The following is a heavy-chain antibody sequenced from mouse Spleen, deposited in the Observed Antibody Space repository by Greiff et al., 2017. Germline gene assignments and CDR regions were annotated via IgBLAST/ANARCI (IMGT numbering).Heavy chain of an antibody. V-gene: IGHV5-12*02. D-gene: IGHD2-4*01. Sequence: EVQRVESGGGLVQPGGSLKLSCATSGFTFSDYYMYWVRQTPEKRLEWVAYISNGGGSTYYPDTVKGRFTISRDNAKNTLYLQMSRLKSEDTAMYYCARGDDYDVRFAYWGQGTLVTVSA. CDR2: ISNGGGST. CDR1: GFTFSDYY. CDR3: ARGDDYDVRFAY. J-gene: IGHJ3*01.